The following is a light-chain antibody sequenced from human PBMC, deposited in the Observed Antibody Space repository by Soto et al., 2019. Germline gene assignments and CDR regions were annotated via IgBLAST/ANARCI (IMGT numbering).Light chain of an antibody. J-gene: IGKJ1*01. CDR2: AAS. CDR3: QQSFSPHWT. V-gene: IGKV1-39*01. CDR1: QSISNY. Sequence: DIQMTQSPSSLSASVGDRVTITCRASQSISNYLNWYQQKPGKAPKLLLYAASSMQSGVPSRFSGSGSETDFTLTISRLQTDDSATYYCQQSFSPHWTFGQGTKVEV.